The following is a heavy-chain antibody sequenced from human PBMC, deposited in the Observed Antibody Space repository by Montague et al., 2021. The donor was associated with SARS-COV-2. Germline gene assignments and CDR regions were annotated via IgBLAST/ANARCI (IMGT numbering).Heavy chain of an antibody. CDR2: INHSGRT. CDR3: ARGRRSTICGVVIGRDAFDI. Sequence: SETLSLTCAVYGGSFSGYSWNWIRQPAGKGLEWIGEINHSGRTNYSPSLKSRVTISVDTSRNQFSLKLSSVTAADTAVYYCARGRRSTICGVVIGRDAFDIWGQGTMVTVSS. J-gene: IGHJ3*02. V-gene: IGHV4-34*01. D-gene: IGHD3-3*01. CDR1: GGSFSGYS.